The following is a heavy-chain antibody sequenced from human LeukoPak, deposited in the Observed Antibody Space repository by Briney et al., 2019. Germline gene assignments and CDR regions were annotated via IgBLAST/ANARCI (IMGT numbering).Heavy chain of an antibody. D-gene: IGHD3-22*01. CDR2: ISYDGSNK. V-gene: IGHV3-30-3*01. Sequence: PGGSLRLSCAASGFTFSSYAMHWARQAPGKGLEWVAVISYDGSNKYYADSVKGRFTISRDNSKNTLYLQMNSLRAEDTAVYYCARGGYYYDSSGPLSYWGQGTLVTVSS. CDR1: GFTFSSYA. J-gene: IGHJ4*02. CDR3: ARGGYYYDSSGPLSY.